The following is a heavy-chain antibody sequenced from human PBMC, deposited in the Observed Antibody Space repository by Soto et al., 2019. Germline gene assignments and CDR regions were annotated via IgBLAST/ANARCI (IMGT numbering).Heavy chain of an antibody. Sequence: GGSLRLSCASSGFTFSSYGMHWVRQAPGKGLEWVAVISYDGSNKYYADSVKGRFTISRDNSKNTLYLQMNSLRAEDTAVYYFAKDRSSDWYLYSYFDYWGQGTLVTVSS. CDR3: AKDRSSDWYLYSYFDY. D-gene: IGHD6-19*01. CDR1: GFTFSSYG. CDR2: ISYDGSNK. J-gene: IGHJ4*02. V-gene: IGHV3-30*18.